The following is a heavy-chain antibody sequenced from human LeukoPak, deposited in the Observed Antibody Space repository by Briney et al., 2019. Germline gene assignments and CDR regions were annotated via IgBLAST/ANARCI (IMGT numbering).Heavy chain of an antibody. Sequence: PGGSLRLSCAASGFTFSSYWMHWVRQAPGKGLVWVSRISTDGSSTTYADSVKGRFTVSRDNAQNTLYLQMHSLRVEDTAVYYCAREYSSSSGRAFDCWGQGTLVTVSS. V-gene: IGHV3-74*01. CDR2: ISTDGSST. D-gene: IGHD6-6*01. CDR1: GFTFSSYW. CDR3: AREYSSSSGRAFDC. J-gene: IGHJ4*02.